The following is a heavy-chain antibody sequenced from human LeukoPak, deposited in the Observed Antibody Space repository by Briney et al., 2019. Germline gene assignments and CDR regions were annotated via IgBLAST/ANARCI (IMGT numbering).Heavy chain of an antibody. CDR1: GFTVISDF. V-gene: IGHV3-53*05. Sequence: GGSLRLSCAASGFTVISDFMSWVRQAPGKELEWVSIIYSGGSTYYADSVKGRFTISRDNSKNTLYLQMNSLRAEDTAVYYCAKDQRYCSSTSCPKDAFDIWGQGTMVTVSS. CDR2: IYSGGST. CDR3: AKDQRYCSSTSCPKDAFDI. D-gene: IGHD2-2*01. J-gene: IGHJ3*02.